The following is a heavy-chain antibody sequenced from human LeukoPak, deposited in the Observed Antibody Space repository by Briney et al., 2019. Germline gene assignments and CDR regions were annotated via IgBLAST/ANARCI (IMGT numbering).Heavy chain of an antibody. Sequence: SGPTLVNPTQTLTLTCTFSGFSLRTPEMCVTWIRQPPGKALEWLARIDWDDDKFYSPSLRTRLTISKDTPKNQVVLRMTNMDPVDTGTYYCARMTPDSPSFDYWGQGALITVSS. V-gene: IGHV2-70*17. J-gene: IGHJ4*02. CDR1: GFSLRTPEMC. D-gene: IGHD2-15*01. CDR2: IDWDDDK. CDR3: ARMTPDSPSFDY.